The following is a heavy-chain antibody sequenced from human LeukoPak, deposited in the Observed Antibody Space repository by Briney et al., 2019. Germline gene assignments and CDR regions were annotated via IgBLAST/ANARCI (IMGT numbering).Heavy chain of an antibody. Sequence: GGSLRLSCAASGFTFSSYWMTWIRQAPGKGLEWVANIKQDGSGKYYVDSVKGRFTISRDNAKNSLYPQMNSLRAEDTAVYYCARDTGGGYSCYDCWGQGTLVTVSS. CDR1: GFTFSSYW. D-gene: IGHD5-18*01. V-gene: IGHV3-7*01. J-gene: IGHJ4*02. CDR2: IKQDGSGK. CDR3: ARDTGGGYSCYDC.